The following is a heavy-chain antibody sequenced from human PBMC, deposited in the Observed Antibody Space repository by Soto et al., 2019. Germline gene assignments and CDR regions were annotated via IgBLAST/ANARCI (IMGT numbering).Heavy chain of an antibody. D-gene: IGHD3-22*01. CDR2: IYYSGST. V-gene: IGHV4-59*01. Sequence: QVQLQESGPGLVKPSETLSLTCTVSGGSISSYYWSWIRQPPGKGLEWIGYIYYSGSTNYNPSLKSRVTITVDASKNQFSLKLSSVTAADTDVYYCARDSPYYYDSSGYQYYYYYGMDVWGQGTTVTDSS. CDR3: ARDSPYYYDSSGYQYYYYYGMDV. CDR1: GGSISSYY. J-gene: IGHJ6*02.